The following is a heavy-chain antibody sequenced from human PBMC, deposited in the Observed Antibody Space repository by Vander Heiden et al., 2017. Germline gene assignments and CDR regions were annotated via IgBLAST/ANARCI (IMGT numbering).Heavy chain of an antibody. CDR1: GYTFTNFG. CDR3: ARGYDSSAHRDRKSTNWFDS. Sequence: QVQLVQSGTEVKKPGASVKVSCKASGYTFTNFGIHWVRQAPGQGLEWMGWVSGNNDNTNYAQKLQDRGTMTTDTSATTAYMELRRLRSDDTEVYYCARGYDSSAHRDRKSTNWFDSWGQGTLVTVSS. V-gene: IGHV1-18*01. D-gene: IGHD3-22*01. CDR2: VSGNNDNT. J-gene: IGHJ5*01.